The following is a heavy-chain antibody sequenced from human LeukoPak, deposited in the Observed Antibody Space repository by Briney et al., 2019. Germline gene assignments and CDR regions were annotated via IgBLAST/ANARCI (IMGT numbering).Heavy chain of an antibody. Sequence: GGSLRLSCAASGFTFSSYSMNWVRQAPGKGLEWVSYISSSSSTIYYADSVKGRFTISRDNAKNSLYLQMNSLRAEDTAVYYCASYDGSDFDTWGQGTMVTVSS. CDR1: GFTFSSYS. CDR3: ASYDGSDFDT. D-gene: IGHD3-22*01. J-gene: IGHJ3*02. V-gene: IGHV3-48*01. CDR2: ISSSSSTI.